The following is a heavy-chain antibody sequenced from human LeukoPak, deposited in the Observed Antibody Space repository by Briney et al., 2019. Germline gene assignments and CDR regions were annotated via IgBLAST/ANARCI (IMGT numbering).Heavy chain of an antibody. CDR2: ISSSGSTI. J-gene: IGHJ4*02. CDR3: ARDLSSPGFNYYDSSGYYYDY. Sequence: GGSLRLSCAASGFTFSDYYMSWIRQAPGKGLEWASYISSSGSTIYYADSVKGRFTISRGNAKNSLYLQMNSLRAEDTAVYYCARDLSSPGFNYYDSSGYYYDYWGQGTLVTVSS. V-gene: IGHV3-11*04. CDR1: GFTFSDYY. D-gene: IGHD3-22*01.